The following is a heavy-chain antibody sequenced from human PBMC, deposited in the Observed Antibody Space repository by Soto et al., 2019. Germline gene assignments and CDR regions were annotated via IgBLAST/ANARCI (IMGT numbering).Heavy chain of an antibody. J-gene: IGHJ4*02. CDR1: GGSISSYY. Sequence: QVQLQESGPGLVKPSETLSLTCTVSGGSISSYYWSWIRQPPGKGLEWIGYIYYSGSTNYHPSLKSRVTISVDTSKNQFALQLSSVAAADTAVYFCARWEDRVAIPSGYWGQATLVPVSS. CDR3: ARWEDRVAIPSGY. D-gene: IGHD2-21*01. V-gene: IGHV4-59*01. CDR2: IYYSGST.